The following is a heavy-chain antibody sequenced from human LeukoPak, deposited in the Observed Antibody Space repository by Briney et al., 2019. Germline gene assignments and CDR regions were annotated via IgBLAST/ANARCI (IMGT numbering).Heavy chain of an antibody. V-gene: IGHV3-23*01. CDR3: AKDGAGTTGGTYFDY. Sequence: GESLRLSCAASGFTFSSYAMTWVRQAPGKGLEWVSVISGSGGTTYYADSVKGRFTISRDNSKNTLYLQMNSLRAEDTAVYYCAKDGAGTTGGTYFDYWGQGTLVTVSS. CDR1: GFTFSSYA. D-gene: IGHD1-1*01. J-gene: IGHJ4*02. CDR2: ISGSGGTT.